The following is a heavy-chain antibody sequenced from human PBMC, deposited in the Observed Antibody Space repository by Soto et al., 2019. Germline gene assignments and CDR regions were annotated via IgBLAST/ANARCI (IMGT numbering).Heavy chain of an antibody. V-gene: IGHV1-69*01. J-gene: IGHJ4*02. D-gene: IGHD6-13*01. Sequence: QVQLVQSGAEVKKPGSSVKVSCKASGGTFSSYALSWVRQAPGQGLEWMGGIIPIFGTANYAQKFQGRVTITADESTSTAYMELSSLRSEDTAVYYCARGSYSSSWYRVDYWGQGTLVTVSS. CDR3: ARGSYSSSWYRVDY. CDR1: GGTFSSYA. CDR2: IIPIFGTA.